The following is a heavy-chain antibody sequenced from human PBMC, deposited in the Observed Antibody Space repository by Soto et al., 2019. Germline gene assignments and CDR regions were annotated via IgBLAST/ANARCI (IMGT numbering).Heavy chain of an antibody. Sequence: PSETLSLTCSASGSSISSCVYYWRWLRQSPGKGLEYIGYFFSPGNIYFNPSLKNRLTFSVDTSKNQFSLNLSSVTAADTAVYYCARASPVVTDVWGQGTTVS. D-gene: IGHD5-18*01. CDR1: GSSISSCVYY. J-gene: IGHJ6*02. V-gene: IGHV4-30-4*01. CDR2: FFSPGNI. CDR3: ARASPVVTDV.